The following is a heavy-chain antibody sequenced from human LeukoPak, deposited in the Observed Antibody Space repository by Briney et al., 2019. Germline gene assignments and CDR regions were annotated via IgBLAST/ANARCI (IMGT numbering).Heavy chain of an antibody. CDR1: GFTFSNAW. D-gene: IGHD2-15*01. CDR2: IKSKADGGTT. CDR3: AREGCSGGSCYYSQ. V-gene: IGHV3-15*01. J-gene: IGHJ4*02. Sequence: GGSLRLSCAASGFTFSNAWMSWVRQAPGKGLEWVGRIKSKADGGTTDYAAPVKGRFTISRDDSKNTLYLQMNSLKTEDTAVYYCAREGCSGGSCYYSQWGQGTLVTVSS.